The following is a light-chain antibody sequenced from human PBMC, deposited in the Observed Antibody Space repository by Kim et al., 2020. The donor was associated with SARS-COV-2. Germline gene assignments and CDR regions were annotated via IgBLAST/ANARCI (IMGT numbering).Light chain of an antibody. CDR3: SSYTSNNTYV. J-gene: IGLJ1*01. Sequence: QSALTQPASVSGSPGQSITISCTGTGSDVGHYNSVSWYQQHPGKAPKLMIYDVSNRPSGASDRFSGSKSDNTASLTISGLQAEDEAYYYCSSYTSNNTYVFGTGTKVTVL. V-gene: IGLV2-14*03. CDR2: DVS. CDR1: GSDVGHYNS.